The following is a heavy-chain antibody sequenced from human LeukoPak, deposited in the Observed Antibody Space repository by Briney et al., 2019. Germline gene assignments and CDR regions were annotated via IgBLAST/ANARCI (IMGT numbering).Heavy chain of an antibody. D-gene: IGHD7-27*01. Sequence: PGGSLRLSCAASGFTFSSYAMHWVRQAPGKGLEWVAVISYDGSNKYYADSVKGRFTISRDNSKNTLYLQMNSLRAEDTAVYYCAKYGWGSYYYMDVWGKGTTVTVSS. V-gene: IGHV3-30-3*02. J-gene: IGHJ6*03. CDR2: ISYDGSNK. CDR1: GFTFSSYA. CDR3: AKYGWGSYYYMDV.